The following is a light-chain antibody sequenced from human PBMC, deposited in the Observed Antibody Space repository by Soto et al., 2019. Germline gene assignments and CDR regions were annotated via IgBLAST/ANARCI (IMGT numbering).Light chain of an antibody. CDR2: GAS. J-gene: IGKJ1*01. V-gene: IGKV3-20*01. Sequence: EIVLTQSPGTLSLSPGERATLSCRASQSVSSSYLAWYQQKPGQAPRLLIYGASSRATGIPDRFSGSGSGTDFTLTISRLEPGDFAVYYCQQYGSSPWTFGQGTKVDI. CDR3: QQYGSSPWT. CDR1: QSVSSSY.